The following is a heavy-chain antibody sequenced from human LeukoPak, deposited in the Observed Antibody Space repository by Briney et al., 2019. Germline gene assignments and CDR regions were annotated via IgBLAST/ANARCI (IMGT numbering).Heavy chain of an antibody. Sequence: PGGSLRLSCAASGFTFNNYWRHWVRQAPGKGLVWVSRIKADGRSTTYADSVKGRFTISRDNAKNTLYLQMNSLRAEDTAVYYCAWGKGYGDLGGFDYWVQGTLVTVSS. V-gene: IGHV3-74*01. CDR1: GFTFNNYW. CDR2: IKADGRST. D-gene: IGHD4-17*01. CDR3: AWGKGYGDLGGFDY. J-gene: IGHJ4*02.